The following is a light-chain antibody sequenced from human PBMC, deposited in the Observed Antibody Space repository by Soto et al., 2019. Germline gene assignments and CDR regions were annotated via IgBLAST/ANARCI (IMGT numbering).Light chain of an antibody. CDR1: SSNIGRYF. CDR2: GND. Sequence: QSVLTQPPSVSAAPGQKVTISCSGSSSNIGRYFVCWYQQLPGTAPKLLIFGNDKRPSGIPDRFSGSKSGTSATLGITGLQTGDEAEYFCGSWDSSLSAYVFGTGPKVTVL. J-gene: IGLJ1*01. CDR3: GSWDSSLSAYV. V-gene: IGLV1-51*01.